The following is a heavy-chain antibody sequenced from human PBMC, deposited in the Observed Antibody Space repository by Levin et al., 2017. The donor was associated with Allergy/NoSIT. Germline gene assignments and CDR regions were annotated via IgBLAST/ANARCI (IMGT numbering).Heavy chain of an antibody. J-gene: IGHJ4*02. CDR3: AKDRNYYDSSGYYYGTDY. V-gene: IGHV3-23*01. CDR2: ISGSGGST. Sequence: GGSLRLSCAASGFTFSSYAMSWVRQAPGKGLEWVSAISGSGGSTYYADSVKGRFTISRDNSKNTLYLQMNSLRAEDTAVYYCAKDRNYYDSSGYYYGTDYWGQGTLVTVSS. D-gene: IGHD3-22*01. CDR1: GFTFSSYA.